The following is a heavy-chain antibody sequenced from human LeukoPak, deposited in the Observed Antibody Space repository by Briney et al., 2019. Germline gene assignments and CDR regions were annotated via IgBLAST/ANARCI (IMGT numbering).Heavy chain of an antibody. J-gene: IGHJ4*02. CDR1: GFTFSSYE. V-gene: IGHV3-48*03. Sequence: PGGSLRLSCAASGFTFSSYEMNWVRQAPGKGLEWVLYISGSGSNIYYADSVKGRFTISRDNAKNSLYLQMNSLRAEDTAVYYCARDSYCSGTSCYLGNSWDYWGQGTLVTVSS. CDR3: ARDSYCSGTSCYLGNSWDY. D-gene: IGHD2-2*01. CDR2: ISGSGSNI.